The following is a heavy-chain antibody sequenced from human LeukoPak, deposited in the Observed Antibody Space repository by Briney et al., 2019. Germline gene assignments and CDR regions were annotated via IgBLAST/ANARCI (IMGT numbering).Heavy chain of an antibody. CDR1: GFTFSSYS. CDR3: ARGVYDFDY. Sequence: HAGGSLRLSCAASGFTFSSYSMNWVRQAPGKGLEWVANIKQDGSEKYYVDSVKGRFTISRDNAKNSLYLQMNSLRAEDTAVYYCARGVYDFDYWGQGTLVTVSS. J-gene: IGHJ4*02. V-gene: IGHV3-7*01. D-gene: IGHD5/OR15-5a*01. CDR2: IKQDGSEK.